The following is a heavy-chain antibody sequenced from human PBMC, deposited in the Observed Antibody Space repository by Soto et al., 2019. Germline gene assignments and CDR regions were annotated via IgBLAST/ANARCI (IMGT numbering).Heavy chain of an antibody. CDR1: CGSIILYY. J-gene: IGHJ4*02. CDR2: IYASGST. Sequence: PSETLSLTCSFSCGSIILYYWSWIRQPAGKGLEWIGRIYASGSTNYNPSLKSRVTMSVATSKNQSSLKLTSVTAADTATYYCARGGMVIIPTATAFDYWGQGTLVTVSS. D-gene: IGHD1-1*01. V-gene: IGHV4-4*07. CDR3: ARGGMVIIPTATAFDY.